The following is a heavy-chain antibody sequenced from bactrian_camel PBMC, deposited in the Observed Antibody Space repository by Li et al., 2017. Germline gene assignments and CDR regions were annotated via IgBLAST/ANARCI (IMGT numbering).Heavy chain of an antibody. CDR3: AAEQPLIRCGLDPSLYIN. Sequence: VQLVESGGATVHTGDSLRLSCTASGFTFDVADMSWYRRAPQAPGQEREGVAAIDIGDGSTYYLNSVEGRPTISHDNAKNTLYLQMNSLKPEDTAIYYCAAEQPLIRCGLDPSLYINWGQGTQVTVS. CDR1: GFTFDVAD. V-gene: IGHV3S40*01. CDR2: IDIGDGST. D-gene: IGHD1*01. J-gene: IGHJ4*01.